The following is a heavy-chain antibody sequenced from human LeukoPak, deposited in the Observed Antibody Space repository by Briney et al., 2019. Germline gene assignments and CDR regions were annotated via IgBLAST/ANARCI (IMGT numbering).Heavy chain of an antibody. V-gene: IGHV1-46*01. D-gene: IGHD4-23*01. J-gene: IGHJ4*02. CDR3: ARPTLVEYGGFDY. CDR1: GYTFTSYF. CDR2: INPSGGST. Sequence: GASVNVSCKASGYTFTSYFMHWVRQAPGQGLEWMGIINPSGGSTSYAQKFQSRVTMTRDTSTSTVYMELSSLRSEDTAVYYCARPTLVEYGGFDYWGQRTLVTVSS.